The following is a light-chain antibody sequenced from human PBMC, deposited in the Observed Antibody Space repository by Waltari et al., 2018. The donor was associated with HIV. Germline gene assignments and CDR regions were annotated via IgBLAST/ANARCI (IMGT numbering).Light chain of an antibody. CDR3: ASWDDGLRGHV. V-gene: IGLV1-47*01. CDR1: HTNIGSTV. J-gene: IGLJ1*01. CDR2: RNN. Sequence: QSGLSQPPSASGTPGQRLSISCAGNHTNIGSTVVFWYRQIPGAAPTLLVYRNNQRPSGVGDRFSGSRSGASASLVISGLRVEDEADYYCASWDDGLRGHVFGSGTTVSV.